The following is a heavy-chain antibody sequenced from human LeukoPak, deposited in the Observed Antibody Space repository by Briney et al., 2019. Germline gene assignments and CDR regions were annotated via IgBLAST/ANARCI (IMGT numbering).Heavy chain of an antibody. V-gene: IGHV1-46*01. CDR2: INPSGGST. CDR3: ARDAAIYRGWFDP. CDR1: GYTFTSYY. Sequence: ASVKVSCKASGYTFTSYYMHWVRQAPGQGLEWMGIINPSGGSTSYAQKFQGRVTMTRDMSTSTVYTELSSLRSEDTAVYYCARDAAIYRGWFDPWGQGTLVTVSS. D-gene: IGHD2-2*01. J-gene: IGHJ5*02.